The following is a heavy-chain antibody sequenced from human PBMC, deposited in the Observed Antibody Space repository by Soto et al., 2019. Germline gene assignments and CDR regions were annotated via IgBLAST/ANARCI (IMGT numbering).Heavy chain of an antibody. V-gene: IGHV3-23*01. CDR3: AKGMYYYDSSGYRLFDY. D-gene: IGHD3-22*01. J-gene: IGHJ4*02. CDR2: ISVRGGST. CDR1: GFTFRNYA. Sequence: GGSLRLSCAASGFTFRNYAMNWVRQAPGKGLEWVSGISVRGGSTYYADSVKGRFTVSRDNSKNTVFLQMNSLRAEDTAVYFCAKGMYYYDSSGYRLFDYWGQGTLVTVSS.